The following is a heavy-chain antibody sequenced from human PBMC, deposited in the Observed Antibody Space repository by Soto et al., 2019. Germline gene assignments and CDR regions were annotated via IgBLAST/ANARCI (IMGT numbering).Heavy chain of an antibody. D-gene: IGHD2-2*01. CDR2: ISAYTDTP. V-gene: IGHV1-18*01. Sequence: QVQLVQSGAEVKKPGASVKVSCRASGYTFTNFGVTWVRRAPGQGLGWMGWISAYTDTPNYAQKFQGRVTMTIETSTSTANMALRSLTSDDTAVYYCVRVIPGGEAWFDPWGQGTLVTVSS. J-gene: IGHJ5*02. CDR3: VRVIPGGEAWFDP. CDR1: GYTFTNFG.